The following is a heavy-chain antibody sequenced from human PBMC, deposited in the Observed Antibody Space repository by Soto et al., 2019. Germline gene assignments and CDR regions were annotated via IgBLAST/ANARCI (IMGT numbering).Heavy chain of an antibody. Sequence: EVQLVESGGGLVQPGGSLRLSCAASGFTFSSYSMNWVGQAPGKGLEWVSYISSSSSTIYYADSVKGRFTISRDNAKNSLYLQMNSLRAEDTAVYYCASRGYSYGLRFDPWGQGTLVTVSS. CDR2: ISSSSSTI. J-gene: IGHJ5*02. CDR3: ASRGYSYGLRFDP. D-gene: IGHD5-18*01. CDR1: GFTFSSYS. V-gene: IGHV3-48*01.